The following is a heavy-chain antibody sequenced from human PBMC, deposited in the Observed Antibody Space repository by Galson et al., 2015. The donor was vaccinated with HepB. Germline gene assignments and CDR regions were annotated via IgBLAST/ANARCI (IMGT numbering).Heavy chain of an antibody. CDR2: INHSGST. CDR3: ASRKRPVAGTWHAFDI. CDR1: GGSFSGYY. Sequence: ETLSLTCAVYGGSFSGYYWSWIRQPPGKGLEWIGEINHSGSTNYNPSLKSRVTISVDTSKNQFSLKLSSVTAADTAVYYCASRKRPVAGTWHAFDIWGQGTMVTVSS. D-gene: IGHD6-19*01. J-gene: IGHJ3*02. V-gene: IGHV4-34*01.